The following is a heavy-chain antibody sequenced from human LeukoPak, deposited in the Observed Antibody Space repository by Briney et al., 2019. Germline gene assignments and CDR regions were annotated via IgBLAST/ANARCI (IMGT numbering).Heavy chain of an antibody. V-gene: IGHV3-48*02. CDR2: ITADSGTT. CDR1: GFTFSTES. Sequence: GGSLRLSCAVSGFTFSTESMNWVRQAPGKGLEWVSYITADSGTTYYADSVKGRFAISRDNAKNSLYLQMNSLRDEDTAVYYCASRDYFDYWGQGTLVTVSS. CDR3: ASRDYFDY. J-gene: IGHJ4*02.